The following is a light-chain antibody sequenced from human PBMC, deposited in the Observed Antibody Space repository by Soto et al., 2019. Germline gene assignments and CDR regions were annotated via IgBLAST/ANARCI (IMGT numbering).Light chain of an antibody. Sequence: EIVLTQSPGTLSLSPGERATLSCRASQSVSSTYLAWYQHKPGQAPRLPIYGASSRATGIPDRFSGSGSGTDFILTISRLEPEDFAMYYCQQFGSSWTFGQGAKVDIK. V-gene: IGKV3-20*01. CDR2: GAS. CDR1: QSVSSTY. CDR3: QQFGSSWT. J-gene: IGKJ1*01.